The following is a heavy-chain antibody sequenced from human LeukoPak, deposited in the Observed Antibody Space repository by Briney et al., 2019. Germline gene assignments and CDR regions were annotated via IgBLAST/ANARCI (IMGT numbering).Heavy chain of an antibody. CDR3: ARDPARMYYDFWSGYYTGLDY. CDR1: GFTFSSYA. CDR2: ISGSGGST. V-gene: IGHV3-23*01. D-gene: IGHD3-3*01. J-gene: IGHJ4*02. Sequence: GGSLRLSCAASGFTFSSYAMSWVRQAPGKGLEWVSAISGSGGSTYYADSVKGRFTISRDNAKNSLYLQMNSLRAEDTAVYYCARDPARMYYDFWSGYYTGLDYWGQGTLVTVSS.